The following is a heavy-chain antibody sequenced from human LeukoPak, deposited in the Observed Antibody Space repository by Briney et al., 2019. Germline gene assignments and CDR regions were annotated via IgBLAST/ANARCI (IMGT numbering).Heavy chain of an antibody. CDR2: INWNGDTT. CDR3: ARARSGSYYGGCGH. J-gene: IGHJ4*02. V-gene: IGHV3-20*04. Sequence: GGSLRLSCAASGFTFDDYAMSWVRQAPGKGLEWVSAINWNGDTTGYADSVKGRFTISRDNAKNSLYLQMNSLRAEDTALYYCARARSGSYYGGCGHWGQGTLVTVSS. CDR1: GFTFDDYA. D-gene: IGHD1-26*01.